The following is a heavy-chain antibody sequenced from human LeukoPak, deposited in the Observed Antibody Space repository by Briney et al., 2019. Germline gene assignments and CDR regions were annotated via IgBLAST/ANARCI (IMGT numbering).Heavy chain of an antibody. Sequence: GGSLRLSCAASGFTFGNYAMSWVRQAPGKGLEWVSAISSSGSDTYYADSVKGRFTISRDNAKNSLYLQMNSLRAEDTAVYYCAREKKWAAAFDYWGQGTLVTVSS. D-gene: IGHD1-26*01. J-gene: IGHJ4*02. CDR3: AREKKWAAAFDY. CDR2: ISSSGSDT. V-gene: IGHV3-23*01. CDR1: GFTFGNYA.